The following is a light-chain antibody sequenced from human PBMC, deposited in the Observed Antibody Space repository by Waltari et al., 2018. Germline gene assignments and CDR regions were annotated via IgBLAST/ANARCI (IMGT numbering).Light chain of an antibody. CDR2: EVS. Sequence: QSALTQTASVSGSPGQSITISCTGTSSDIGSFNLVSWYQQHPGKAPKLMIYEVSQRPSGVSNRFSCSKSANTASLTISGLQAEDEADYYGCSYAGTIPFVFGTGTKVTVL. CDR1: SSDIGSFNL. CDR3: CSYAGTIPFV. J-gene: IGLJ1*01. V-gene: IGLV2-23*02.